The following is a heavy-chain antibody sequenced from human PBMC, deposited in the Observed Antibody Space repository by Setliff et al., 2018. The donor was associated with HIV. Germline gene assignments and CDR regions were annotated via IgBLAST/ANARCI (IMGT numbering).Heavy chain of an antibody. J-gene: IGHJ4*02. Sequence: PGESLKISCAASGFTFSGFGMHWVRQAPGKGLEWVAYIRYDASEKYYEDPVKGRFTVSRDNSKNTLYLQMNSLRVEDTAVYYCVGIHTVTSLFYWGQGALVTVSS. D-gene: IGHD4-17*01. V-gene: IGHV3-30*02. CDR3: VGIHTVTSLFY. CDR1: GFTFSGFG. CDR2: IRYDASEK.